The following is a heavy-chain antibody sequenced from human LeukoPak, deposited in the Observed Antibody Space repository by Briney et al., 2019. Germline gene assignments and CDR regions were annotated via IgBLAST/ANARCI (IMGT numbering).Heavy chain of an antibody. CDR2: INDSGSI. J-gene: IGHJ3*02. CDR1: GGSFSGSY. D-gene: IGHD5-24*01. CDR3: ARSGRDGYNWDAFDI. V-gene: IGHV4-34*01. Sequence: PSETLSLTCAVYGGSFSGSYWTWIRQPPGKGLEWIGEINDSGSISYNPSLKSRLTISVDTSKNQFSLKLTSVTAEDTAVYYCARSGRDGYNWDAFDIWGQGTMVTISS.